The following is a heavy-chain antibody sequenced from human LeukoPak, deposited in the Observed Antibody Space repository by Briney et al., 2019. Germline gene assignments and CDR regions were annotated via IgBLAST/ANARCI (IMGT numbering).Heavy chain of an antibody. CDR1: GYTFTSYG. CDR2: ISAYNGNT. Sequence: GASVKVSCKASGYTFTSYGISWVRQAPGQGLEWMGWISAYNGNTNYAQKLQGRVTMTTDTSTSTAYMELRSLRSDDTAVYYCAREGAMDYGDYYYYYGIDVWGQGTTVTVSS. CDR3: AREGAMDYGDYYYYYGIDV. D-gene: IGHD4-17*01. V-gene: IGHV1-18*01. J-gene: IGHJ6*02.